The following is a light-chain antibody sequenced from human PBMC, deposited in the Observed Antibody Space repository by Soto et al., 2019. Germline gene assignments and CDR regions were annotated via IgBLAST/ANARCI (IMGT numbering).Light chain of an antibody. CDR3: QQYKNWPHFT. CDR1: QSVSTK. CDR2: GAS. Sequence: EIVMTQSPATLSVSPGERATLSCRASQSVSTKLAWYRHKPGQAPRLLIYGASTRATGIPARFGGSGSGTEFTLTNTGLQSEDFAVYYCQQYKNWPHFTFGPGTTVYIK. J-gene: IGKJ3*01. V-gene: IGKV3-15*01.